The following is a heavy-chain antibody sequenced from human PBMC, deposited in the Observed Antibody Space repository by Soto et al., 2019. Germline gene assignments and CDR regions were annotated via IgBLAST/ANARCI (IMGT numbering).Heavy chain of an antibody. V-gene: IGHV4-30-4*01. Sequence: SETLSLTCTVSGGSISSSDYRWSWIRQPPGKGLEWIGYIYYSGTTSYNPSLESRVTISLDMSNNQFSLKLSSVAAADTAVYYCARRGLGWFDPWGQGTLVTVSS. CDR3: ARRGLGWFDP. J-gene: IGHJ5*02. D-gene: IGHD3-16*01. CDR1: GGSISSSDYR. CDR2: IYYSGTT.